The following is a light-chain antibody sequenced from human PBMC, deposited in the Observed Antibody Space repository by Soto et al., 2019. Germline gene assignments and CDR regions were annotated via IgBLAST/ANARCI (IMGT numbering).Light chain of an antibody. J-gene: IGKJ5*01. CDR1: QSVRSNF. CDR2: GAS. V-gene: IGKV3D-20*02. CDR3: QQRSTWPPIT. Sequence: EIVLTQSPGTLSLSPGERATLSCRASQSVRSNFLAWYQQKPGQAPRLLIYGASNRATGIPDRFSGSGSGTDFSLTISSLEPEDFAVYYCQQRSTWPPITFGQGTRLEIK.